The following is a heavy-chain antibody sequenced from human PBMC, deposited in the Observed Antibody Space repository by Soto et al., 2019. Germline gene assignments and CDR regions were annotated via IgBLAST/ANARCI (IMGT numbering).Heavy chain of an antibody. Sequence: PSETLSLTCAVYGRSFSGYYWSWIRQPPGKWLEWIGEINHSGSTNYNPSLKSRVTISVDTSKNQFSLKLSSVTAADTAVYYCARGRRPLYGSGSYAYWGQGTLVTVSS. CDR1: GRSFSGYY. V-gene: IGHV4-34*01. CDR3: ARGRRPLYGSGSYAY. D-gene: IGHD3-10*01. CDR2: INHSGST. J-gene: IGHJ4*02.